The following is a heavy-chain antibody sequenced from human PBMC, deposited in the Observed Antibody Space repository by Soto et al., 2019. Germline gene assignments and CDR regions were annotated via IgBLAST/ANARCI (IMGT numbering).Heavy chain of an antibody. D-gene: IGHD4-17*01. V-gene: IGHV1-69*13. Sequence: SVKVSCKASGGTFSSYAISWVRQAPGQGLEWMGGIIPFFGTARYSQKFEDRITITADESTNTVYMDLRSLTSEDTAIYYCAKSAPMDAGDKYYYDFWGQGALVTVSS. CDR2: IIPFFGTA. CDR1: GGTFSSYA. CDR3: AKSAPMDAGDKYYYDF. J-gene: IGHJ4*02.